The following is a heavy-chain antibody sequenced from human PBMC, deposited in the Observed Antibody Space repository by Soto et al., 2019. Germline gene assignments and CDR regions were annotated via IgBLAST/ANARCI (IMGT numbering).Heavy chain of an antibody. CDR2: IIPILGIA. V-gene: IGHV1-69*08. J-gene: IGHJ6*02. CDR3: ARDTPYGSGSYYYYYYGMDV. Sequence: QVQLVQSGAEVKKPGSSVKVSCKASGGTFSSYTISWVRQAPGQGLEWMGRIIPILGIANYAQKFQGRVTITADKSTSTAYMELSSLRSVDTAVYYCARDTPYGSGSYYYYYYGMDVWGQGTTVTVSS. D-gene: IGHD3-10*01. CDR1: GGTFSSYT.